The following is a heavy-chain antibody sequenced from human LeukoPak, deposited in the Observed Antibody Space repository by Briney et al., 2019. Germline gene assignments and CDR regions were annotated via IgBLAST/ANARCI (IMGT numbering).Heavy chain of an antibody. CDR1: GGTFSSYA. Sequence: SVKVSCKASGGTFSSYAISWVRQAPGQGLEWMGGIIPIFGTANYAQKFQGRVTITADESTSTAYMELSSLRSEDTAVYYCARAHSGYDLYYYYGMDVWGQGTTVTVSS. D-gene: IGHD5-12*01. J-gene: IGHJ6*02. CDR3: ARAHSGYDLYYYYGMDV. CDR2: IIPIFGTA. V-gene: IGHV1-69*13.